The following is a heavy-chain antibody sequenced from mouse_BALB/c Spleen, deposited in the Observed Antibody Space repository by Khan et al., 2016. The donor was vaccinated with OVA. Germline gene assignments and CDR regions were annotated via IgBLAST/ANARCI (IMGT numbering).Heavy chain of an antibody. CDR3: ARWPRGY. CDR2: IDPANGNT. J-gene: IGHJ2*01. CDR1: GYNFKDTY. V-gene: IGHV14-3*02. Sequence: VQLQQSGAELVKPGASVKLSCTASGYNFKDTYMHWVKQRPEQGLEWIGRIDPANGNTHYDPKFQGKATITADTSSNTAYLPLSSLTYEDTAVCSCARWPRGYWGQGTTLTVSS.